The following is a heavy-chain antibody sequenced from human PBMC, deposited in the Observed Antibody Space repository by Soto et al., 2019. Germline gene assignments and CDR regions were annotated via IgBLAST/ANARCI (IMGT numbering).Heavy chain of an antibody. J-gene: IGHJ6*03. CDR1: GYTFTSYG. V-gene: IGHV1-18*01. D-gene: IGHD4-17*01. Sequence: GASVKVSCKASGYTFTSYGISWVRQAPGQGLEWMGWISAYNGNTNYAQKLQGRVTMTTDTSTSTAYMELRSLRSDDTAVYYCARSAVTTFIYYYYMDVWGKGTTVTVS. CDR2: ISAYNGNT. CDR3: ARSAVTTFIYYYYMDV.